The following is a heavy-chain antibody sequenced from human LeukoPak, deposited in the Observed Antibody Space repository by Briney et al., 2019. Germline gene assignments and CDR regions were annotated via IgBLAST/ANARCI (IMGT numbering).Heavy chain of an antibody. CDR3: VGSSYYERWVDY. V-gene: IGHV3-23*01. J-gene: IGHJ4*02. CDR1: GFTFSSYG. D-gene: IGHD1-26*01. CDR2: ISGSGGST. Sequence: RAGGSLRLSCAASGFTFSSYGMSWVRQAPGKGLEWVSAISGSGGSTYYADSVKGRFTISRDNSKNTLFLEMNSLRAEDTAAYFCVGSSYYERWVDYWGQGTLVTVSS.